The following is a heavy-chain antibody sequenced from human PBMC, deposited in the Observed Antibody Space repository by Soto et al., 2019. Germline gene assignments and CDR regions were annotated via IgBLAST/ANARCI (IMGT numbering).Heavy chain of an antibody. CDR2: INPDGSVA. V-gene: IGHV3-7*01. Sequence: PLGSLRLSCAASGFTFSSSWMAWVRQAPGKGLEWVALINPDGSVASYVGSVRGRFIISRDNAQNSLYLQMNSVSAEDTAVYYCSRDPGFGAIDYWGQGTLVTVSS. J-gene: IGHJ4*02. CDR3: SRDPGFGAIDY. CDR1: GFTFSSSW. D-gene: IGHD3-10*01.